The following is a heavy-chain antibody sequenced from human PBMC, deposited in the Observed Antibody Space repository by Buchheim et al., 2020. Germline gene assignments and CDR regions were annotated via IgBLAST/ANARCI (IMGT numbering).Heavy chain of an antibody. CDR1: GFTFSIYA. Sequence: EVQLLESGGGLVQPGGSLRLSCAASGFTFSIYAMTWVRQAPGKGLEWVSAISASGGSTPYADSVKGRFRISRDNSKDKLFLQMNSLRAEDTAAYYCAKVQDSASYYYYFDYWDQGAL. D-gene: IGHD3-22*01. J-gene: IGHJ4*02. V-gene: IGHV3-23*01. CDR2: ISASGGST. CDR3: AKVQDSASYYYYFDY.